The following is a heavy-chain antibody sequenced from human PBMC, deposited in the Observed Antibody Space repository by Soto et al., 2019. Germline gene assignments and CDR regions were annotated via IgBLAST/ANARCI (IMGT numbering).Heavy chain of an antibody. CDR3: ARDPSRRAPPDY. Sequence: PXXSLRLSCAASGFTFIDYYMTWFRQAPGKGVEWVSYLXSTSAXTHYADHVTGXXTISRDNXXNSLYLQMTSLRDEDTAVYYCARDPSRRAPPDYWGQETLVTVSS. CDR1: GFTFIDYY. CDR2: LXSTSAXT. D-gene: IGHD6-6*01. V-gene: IGHV3-11*05. J-gene: IGHJ4*02.